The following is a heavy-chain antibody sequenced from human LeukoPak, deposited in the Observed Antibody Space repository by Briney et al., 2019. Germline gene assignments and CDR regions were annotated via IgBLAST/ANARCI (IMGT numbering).Heavy chain of an antibody. V-gene: IGHV4-39*01. J-gene: IGHJ3*02. CDR2: IYYSGST. Sequence: SGTLSLTCTVSGGSIISSSSSSYYWGWIRQPPGKGLEWVGAIYYSGSTYYNPSLKSRVTISVDTSKSQFSLRLSSVTAADTAVYYCVRTYSIGWSTGVFDIWGQGTMVTVS. CDR1: GGSIISSSSSSYY. D-gene: IGHD6-19*01. CDR3: VRTYSIGWSTGVFDI.